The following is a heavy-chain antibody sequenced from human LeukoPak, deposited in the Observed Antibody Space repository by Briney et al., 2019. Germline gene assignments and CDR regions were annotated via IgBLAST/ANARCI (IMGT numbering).Heavy chain of an antibody. CDR2: INPNSGGT. Sequence: ALVKVSCKASGYTFTGYYMHWVRQAPGQGLEWMGWINPNSGGTNYAQKFQGRVTMTRDTSISTAYMELSRLRSDDTAVYYCARDLRGRVGGVSSGPPGYWGQGTLVTVSS. D-gene: IGHD6-19*01. V-gene: IGHV1-2*02. CDR1: GYTFTGYY. J-gene: IGHJ4*02. CDR3: ARDLRGRVGGVSSGPPGY.